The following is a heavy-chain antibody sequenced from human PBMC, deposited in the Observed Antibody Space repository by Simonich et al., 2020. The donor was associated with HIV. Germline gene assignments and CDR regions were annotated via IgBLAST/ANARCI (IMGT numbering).Heavy chain of an antibody. J-gene: IGHJ3*02. CDR1: GGSFSSYY. D-gene: IGHD3-22*01. Sequence: QVQLQQWGAGLLKPSETLSLTCAVYGGSFSSYYWSWIRQPPGKGLAWIGEINHSGSTTNHPSLKSRVTISVDTSKNQFSLKLNSVTAADTAVYYCATQSMIVVAGDDDAFDIWGQGTMVTVSS. CDR3: ATQSMIVVAGDDDAFDI. V-gene: IGHV4-34*01. CDR2: INHSGST.